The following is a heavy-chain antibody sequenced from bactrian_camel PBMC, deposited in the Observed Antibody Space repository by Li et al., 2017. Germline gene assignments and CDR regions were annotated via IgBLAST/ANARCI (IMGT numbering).Heavy chain of an antibody. V-gene: IGHV3S59*01. CDR1: ESTYNTNC. CDR3: AADRSRMTTMQVLGFTPRY. D-gene: IGHD3*01. Sequence: DVQLVESGGGSVQAGGSLRLSCTASESTYNTNCMGWFRQAPGKEREVVATIWPFSGATYYTDSVKGRFTISKDNVKNTLYLQMDSLKPEDTAMYYCAADRSRMTTMQVLGFTPRYWGQGTQVTVS. J-gene: IGHJ4*01. CDR2: IWPFSGAT.